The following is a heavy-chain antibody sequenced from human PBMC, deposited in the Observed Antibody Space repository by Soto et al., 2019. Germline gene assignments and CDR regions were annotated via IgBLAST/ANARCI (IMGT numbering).Heavy chain of an antibody. CDR1: GFTFSNYF. CDR3: TRGNYSGMDV. D-gene: IGHD3-10*01. V-gene: IGHV3-74*01. CDR2: INSDGSTT. J-gene: IGHJ6*02. Sequence: EVQLVESGGNLVQPGGSLRLSCAASGFTFSNYFMHWVRQAPGKGLVWVSRINSDGSTTSYADSVKGRFTISRDNAKNTLYLPMNSLRAEDTAVYYCTRGNYSGMDVWGQGTTVTVSS.